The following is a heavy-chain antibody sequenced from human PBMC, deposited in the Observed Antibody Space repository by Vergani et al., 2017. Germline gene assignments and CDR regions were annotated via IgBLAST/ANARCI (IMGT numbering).Heavy chain of an antibody. CDR2: ISWDGGST. D-gene: IGHD6-19*01. CDR1: GFTFDDYT. CDR3: ARDILWLYS. J-gene: IGHJ4*02. Sequence: EVQLVESGGVVVQPGGSLRLSCAASGFTFDDYTMHWVRQAPGKGLEWVSLISWDGGSTYYADSVKGRFTISRDNSKNSLYLQMNSLRAEDTAVYYCARDILWLYSWGQGTLVTVSS. V-gene: IGHV3-43*01.